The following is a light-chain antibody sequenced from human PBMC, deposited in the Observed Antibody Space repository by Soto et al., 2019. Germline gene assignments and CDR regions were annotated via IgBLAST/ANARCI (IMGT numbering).Light chain of an antibody. J-gene: IGLJ2*01. V-gene: IGLV2-8*01. CDR1: SSDVGGYNY. CDR3: SSYAGSNNFVV. Sequence: QSVLTQPTSASGSPGQSVTISCTGTSSDVGGYNYVSWYQQHPGKAPKLMIYEVSKRPSGVPDRFSGSKSGNTASLTVSGLQAEEEADYYCSSYAGSNNFVVFGGGTKLTVL. CDR2: EVS.